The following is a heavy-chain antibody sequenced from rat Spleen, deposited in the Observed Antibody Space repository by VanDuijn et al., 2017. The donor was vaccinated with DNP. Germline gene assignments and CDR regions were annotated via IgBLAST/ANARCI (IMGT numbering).Heavy chain of an antibody. CDR2: IRTKPKNYAT. J-gene: IGHJ2*01. D-gene: IGHD1-10*01. V-gene: IGHV10-5*01. CDR1: GFTFSTAA. Sequence: VKLVESGGGPVQPGRSLKLSCAASGFTFSTAAMYWVRQAPGKGLEWVVHIRTKPKNYATSYADSVKGRFTISRDDSKSMVYLQMDNLKTEDTAMYYCTAALITGDYWGQGVMVTVSS. CDR3: TAALITGDY.